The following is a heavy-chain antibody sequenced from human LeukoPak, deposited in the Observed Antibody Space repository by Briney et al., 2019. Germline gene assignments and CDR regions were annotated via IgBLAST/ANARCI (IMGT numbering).Heavy chain of an antibody. CDR3: AAYSYRYGMDV. CDR2: INHSGST. Sequence: PSETLSLTCAVYGGSFSGYYWSWIRQPPGKGLEWIGEINHSGSTNYNPSLKSRVTISVDTSKNQFSLKLGSVTAADTAVYYCAAYSYRYGMDVWGQGTTVTVSS. CDR1: GGSFSGYY. J-gene: IGHJ6*02. V-gene: IGHV4-34*01. D-gene: IGHD5-18*01.